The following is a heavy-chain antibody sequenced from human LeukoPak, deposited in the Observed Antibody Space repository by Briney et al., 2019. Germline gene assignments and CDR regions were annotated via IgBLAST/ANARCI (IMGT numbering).Heavy chain of an antibody. D-gene: IGHD3-22*01. CDR3: ASGGYYSDSSGYYYVSTESQRRFDY. CDR2: AYSDGST. Sequence: PAGSLRLSCAASGFPVSRNYMRWVGQAPGQGLDWVSWAYSDGSTYYPDSVKGRFTISRDNSKNTLYLQMNSPRAEDTAVYYCASGGYYSDSSGYYYVSTESQRRFDYWGQGTLVTVSS. CDR1: GFPVSRNY. J-gene: IGHJ4*02. V-gene: IGHV3-66*01.